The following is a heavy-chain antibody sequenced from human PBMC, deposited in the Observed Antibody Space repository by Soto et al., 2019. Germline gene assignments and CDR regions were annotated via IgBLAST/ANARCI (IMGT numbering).Heavy chain of an antibody. CDR2: IYYTGNT. CDR3: AMALRPTGSPGYWYVDL. V-gene: IGHV4-31*03. J-gene: IGHJ2*01. D-gene: IGHD1-1*01. CDR1: GVSINTGGRF. Sequence: QVQLQESGPGLVKPSQTLSLTCTVSGVSINTGGRFWSWVRQLPGKGLEWIGYIYYTGNTGYNPCHHSRLTLSVDTSKNQFSLNLRSVPAADTALYYCAMALRPTGSPGYWYVDLWGRGTLVTVSS.